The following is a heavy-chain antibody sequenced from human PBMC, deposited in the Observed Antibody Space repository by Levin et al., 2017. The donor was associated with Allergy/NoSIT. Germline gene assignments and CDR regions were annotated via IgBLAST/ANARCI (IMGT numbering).Heavy chain of an antibody. J-gene: IGHJ5*02. CDR3: ARGEGYTYGLDL. V-gene: IGHV1-2*06. CDR1: GYPFTGFY. CDR2: IHPNSGGT. D-gene: IGHD5-18*01. Sequence: ASVKVSCKASGYPFTGFYLHWVRQAPGHGLEWVGRIHPNSGGTDYAQKFQGRVTVTRDTSIDTAFMVLTRLQPDETAVYYCARGEGYTYGLDLWGQGTLVTVSS.